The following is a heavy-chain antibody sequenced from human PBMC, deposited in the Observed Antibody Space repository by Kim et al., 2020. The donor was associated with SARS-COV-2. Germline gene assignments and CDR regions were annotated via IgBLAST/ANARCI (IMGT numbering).Heavy chain of an antibody. CDR1: GFTFSSYS. CDR2: ISSSSSYI. V-gene: IGHV3-21*01. Sequence: GGSLRLSCAASGFTFSSYSMNWVRQAPGKGLEWVSSISSSSSYIYYADSVKGRFTISRDNAKNSLYLQMNSLRAEDTAVYYCARAKTYYYGMDVWGQGTTVTVSS. J-gene: IGHJ6*02. CDR3: ARAKTYYYGMDV.